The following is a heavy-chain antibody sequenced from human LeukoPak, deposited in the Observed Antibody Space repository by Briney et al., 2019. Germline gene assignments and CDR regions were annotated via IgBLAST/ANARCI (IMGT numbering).Heavy chain of an antibody. CDR2: IYPGDSDT. Sequence: GESLKISCKGSGYNFTNYWIGWVRQMPGRGLEWMGIIYPGDSDTRYSPSFQGQVTISADRSINTGYLQWSSLKASDTAIYYCARHTASAVAGHDAFDVWGQGTLVTVSS. CDR1: GYNFTNYW. D-gene: IGHD6-19*01. CDR3: ARHTASAVAGHDAFDV. J-gene: IGHJ3*01. V-gene: IGHV5-51*01.